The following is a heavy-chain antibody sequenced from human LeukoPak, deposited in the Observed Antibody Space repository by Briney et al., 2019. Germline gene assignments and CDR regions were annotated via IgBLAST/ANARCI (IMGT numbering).Heavy chain of an antibody. D-gene: IGHD4-17*01. V-gene: IGHV2-5*02. J-gene: IGHJ5*02. CDR2: IYYDNDK. Sequence: SGPTLLKPTQTLTLTFTFSGFSLSTNGGGVGWIRQPPGKALQWLGLIYYDNDKRYSPSLKSRLTITKDTSKNQVFLTMTNMDPVDTATYYCAHKATVTSWFDPWGQGTLVTVSS. CDR3: AHKATVTSWFDP. CDR1: GFSLSTNGGG.